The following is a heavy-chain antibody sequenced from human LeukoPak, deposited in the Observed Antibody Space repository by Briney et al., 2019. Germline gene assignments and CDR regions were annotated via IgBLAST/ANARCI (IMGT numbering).Heavy chain of an antibody. J-gene: IGHJ5*02. Sequence: GESLKISCKGSGYSFTSYWIGWVRQMPGKGLEWMGIIYPGDSETRYSPSFQGQVTISADKSIDTAYVQWSSLKASDTAMYFCARLWSSNGPGDLWGQGTLVSVSS. CDR2: IYPGDSET. CDR3: ARLWSSNGPGDL. D-gene: IGHD6-13*01. V-gene: IGHV5-51*01. CDR1: GYSFTSYW.